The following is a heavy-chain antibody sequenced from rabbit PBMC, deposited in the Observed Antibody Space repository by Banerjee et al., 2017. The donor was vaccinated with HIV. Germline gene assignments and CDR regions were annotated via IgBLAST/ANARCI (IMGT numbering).Heavy chain of an antibody. J-gene: IGHJ4*01. CDR1: GFDISSYH. CDR3: ARDAGGDGYSNDL. Sequence: QEPLKESGGGLVQPVGALTLTCTASGFDISSYHMYWVRQARGKGLEWIGWSYTGSSGSTYYSRWAKGRFSISKTSSTTVTLQMTSLTAADTATYFCARDAGGDGYSNDLWGPGPLVTVS. CDR2: SYTGSSGST. D-gene: IGHD7-1*01. V-gene: IGHV1S45*01.